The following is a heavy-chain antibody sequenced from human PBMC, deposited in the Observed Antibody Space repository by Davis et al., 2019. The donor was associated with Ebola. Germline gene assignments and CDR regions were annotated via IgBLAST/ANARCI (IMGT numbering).Heavy chain of an antibody. J-gene: IGHJ4*02. Sequence: ASVKVSCKASGYTFTSYGISWVRQAPGQGLEWMGWISAYNGNTNYAQKLQGRVTMTTDTSASTAYMELSSLRSEDTAVYYCARVWSGYYGIDYWGQGTLVTVSS. CDR3: ARVWSGYYGIDY. D-gene: IGHD3-3*01. CDR2: ISAYNGNT. CDR1: GYTFTSYG. V-gene: IGHV1-18*04.